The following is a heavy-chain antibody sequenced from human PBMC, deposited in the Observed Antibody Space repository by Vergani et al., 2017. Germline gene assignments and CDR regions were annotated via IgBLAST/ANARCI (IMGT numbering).Heavy chain of an antibody. V-gene: IGHV3-23*01. J-gene: IGHJ4*02. CDR3: ARGGGGDYLFDF. CDR2: LSGNGGST. D-gene: IGHD4-17*01. Sequence: EVQLLESGGGLVQPGGSLRLSCAASGFTFSSYAMSWVRQAPGKGPEWVSTLSGNGGSTFYADSVKGRFTISRDNAKNTVFLQMNNLRDEDTATYFCARGGGGDYLFDFWGQGHLVTVSS. CDR1: GFTFSSYA.